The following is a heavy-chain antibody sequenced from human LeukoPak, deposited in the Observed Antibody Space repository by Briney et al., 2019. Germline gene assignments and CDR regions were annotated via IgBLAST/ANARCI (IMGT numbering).Heavy chain of an antibody. Sequence: GGSLRLSCAASGFIFNNYAMSWVRQAPGKGLEWVSSISGTGATTYYADSVKGRFAISRDNSKNTLYLQMSSLRAEDTAVYYCAKDQRFGDLDDYRGQGTLVAVSS. J-gene: IGHJ4*02. CDR2: ISGTGATT. CDR1: GFIFNNYA. D-gene: IGHD3-10*01. V-gene: IGHV3-23*01. CDR3: AKDQRFGDLDDY.